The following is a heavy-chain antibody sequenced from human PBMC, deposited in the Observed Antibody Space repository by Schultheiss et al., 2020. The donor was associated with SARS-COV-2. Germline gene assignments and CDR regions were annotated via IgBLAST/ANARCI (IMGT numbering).Heavy chain of an antibody. Sequence: SETLSLTCTVSGGSISSSSYYWSWIRQHPGKGLEWIGYIYYSGSTYYNPSLKSRVTISVDTSKNQFSLKLSSVTAADTAVYYCARSWTYYYDSSGLLAFDIWGQGTMVTVSS. CDR1: GGSISSSSYY. V-gene: IGHV4-31*03. D-gene: IGHD3-22*01. CDR2: IYYSGST. J-gene: IGHJ3*02. CDR3: ARSWTYYYDSSGLLAFDI.